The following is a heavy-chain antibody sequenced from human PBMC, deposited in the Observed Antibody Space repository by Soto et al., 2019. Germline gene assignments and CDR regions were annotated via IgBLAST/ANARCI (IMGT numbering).Heavy chain of an antibody. D-gene: IGHD3-3*01. Sequence: SETLSLTCAVYGGSFSGYYWSWIRQPPGKGLEWIGEINHSGSTNYNPSLKSRVTISVDTSKNQFSLKLSSVTAADTAVYYCARGVRFLKYYGTDVWGQGTTVTVSS. J-gene: IGHJ6*02. V-gene: IGHV4-34*01. CDR3: ARGVRFLKYYGTDV. CDR1: GGSFSGYY. CDR2: INHSGST.